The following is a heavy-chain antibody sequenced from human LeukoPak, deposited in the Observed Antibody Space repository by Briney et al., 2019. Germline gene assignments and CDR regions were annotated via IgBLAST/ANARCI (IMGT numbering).Heavy chain of an antibody. D-gene: IGHD1-1*01. V-gene: IGHV7-4-1*02. CDR3: ARGAPRNWHDVVY. Sequence: GASVKVSCKAAGYTFTNYAMNWVRQAPGQGLEWMGWINTNTGNPTYAQGFTGRFVFSLDTSVSTAYLQISSIKAEDTAVYYCARGAPRNWHDVVYCGQRNLGTVSS. J-gene: IGHJ4*02. CDR1: GYTFTNYA. CDR2: INTNTGNP.